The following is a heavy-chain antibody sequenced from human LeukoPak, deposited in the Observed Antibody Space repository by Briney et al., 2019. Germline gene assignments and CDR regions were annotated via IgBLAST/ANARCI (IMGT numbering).Heavy chain of an antibody. CDR3: ARANVGATTLYYYYYMDV. V-gene: IGHV3-21*01. CDR2: ISGSSSYI. J-gene: IGHJ6*03. D-gene: IGHD1-26*01. Sequence: PGGSLRLSCAASGFTFSSYSMNWVRQAPGKGLEWVSSISGSSSYIYYADSVKGRFTISRDNAKKSLYLQMNSLRAEDTAVYYCARANVGATTLYYYYYMDVWGKGTTVTVSS. CDR1: GFTFSSYS.